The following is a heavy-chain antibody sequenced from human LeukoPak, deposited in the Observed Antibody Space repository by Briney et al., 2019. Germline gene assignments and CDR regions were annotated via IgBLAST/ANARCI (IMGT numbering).Heavy chain of an antibody. CDR3: ARDVDWYYDL. CDR1: GFTFSNYW. V-gene: IGHV3-7*01. Sequence: PGGSLRLSCVGSGFTFSNYWMNWVRQAPGKGLEWVANIKGSDKGHVDSVKGRFSVSRDDARNSLYLQMDSLRAEDTAVYYCARDVDWYYDLWGQGTVVRVSS. CDR2: IKGSDK. D-gene: IGHD3-3*01. J-gene: IGHJ4*02.